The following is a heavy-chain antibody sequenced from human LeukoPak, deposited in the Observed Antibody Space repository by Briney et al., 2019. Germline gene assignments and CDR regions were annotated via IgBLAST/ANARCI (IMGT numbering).Heavy chain of an antibody. D-gene: IGHD5-12*01. CDR2: IKSKTDGGTT. CDR1: GFTFSNAW. CDR3: ARVEASGYDYGAFDY. J-gene: IGHJ4*02. V-gene: IGHV3-15*01. Sequence: PGGSLRLSCAASGFTFSNAWMSWVRQAPGKGLEWVGRIKSKTDGGTTDYAAPVKGRFTISRDDSKNTLYLQMNSLRAEDTAVYYCARVEASGYDYGAFDYWGQGTLVTVSS.